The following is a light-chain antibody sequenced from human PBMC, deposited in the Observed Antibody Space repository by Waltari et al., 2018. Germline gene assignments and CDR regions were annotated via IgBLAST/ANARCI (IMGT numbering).Light chain of an antibody. CDR1: SSNIGSHT. Sequence: QSVLTQPPSASGTPGQRVTVSCSGSSSNIGSHTVSWYHQLPGTAPKLLIYRNNQRPSWVPDRFSGSKSGTSASLAISGLQSDDEADYYCATWDDSLNGWVFGGGTKLTVL. CDR3: ATWDDSLNGWV. CDR2: RNN. J-gene: IGLJ3*02. V-gene: IGLV1-44*01.